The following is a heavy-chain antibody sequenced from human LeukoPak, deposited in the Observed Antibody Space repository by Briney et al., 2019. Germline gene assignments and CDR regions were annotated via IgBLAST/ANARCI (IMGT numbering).Heavy chain of an antibody. J-gene: IGHJ2*01. Sequence: PSETLSLTCAVYGGSFSGYYWSWIRQPPGKGLEWIGEINHSGGTNYNPSLKSRVTISVDTSKNQFSLKLSSVTAADTAVYYCARGGYSYGYTDWYFDLWGRGTLVTVPS. CDR3: ARGGYSYGYTDWYFDL. CDR2: INHSGGT. D-gene: IGHD5-18*01. CDR1: GGSFSGYY. V-gene: IGHV4-34*01.